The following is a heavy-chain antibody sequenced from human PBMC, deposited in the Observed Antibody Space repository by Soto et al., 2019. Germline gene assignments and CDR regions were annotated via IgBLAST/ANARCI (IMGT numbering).Heavy chain of an antibody. V-gene: IGHV4-59*12. CDR2: IYYSGST. CDR1: GGSISSYY. D-gene: IGHD6-13*01. J-gene: IGHJ4*02. Sequence: PSETLSLTCTVSGGSISSYYWSWIRQPPGKGLEWIGHIYYSGSTNYNPSLKSRVTISVDTSKNQFSLKLSSVTAADTAVYYCARAPYSSSWYYFDYWGQGTLVTVSS. CDR3: ARAPYSSSWYYFDY.